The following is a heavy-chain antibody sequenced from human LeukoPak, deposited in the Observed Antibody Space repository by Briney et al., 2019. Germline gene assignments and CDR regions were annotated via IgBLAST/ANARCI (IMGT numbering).Heavy chain of an antibody. J-gene: IGHJ5*02. CDR3: ARDLFDPPPQAATGIDP. CDR1: GYTFTGYY. Sequence: GASVKVSCKASGYTFTGYYMHWVRRAPGQGLEWMGWINPNSGGTNYARKFQGRVTMTRDTSISTAYMELSRLRSDDTAVYYCARDLFDPPPQAATGIDPWGQGTLVTVSS. V-gene: IGHV1-2*02. CDR2: INPNSGGT. D-gene: IGHD2-15*01.